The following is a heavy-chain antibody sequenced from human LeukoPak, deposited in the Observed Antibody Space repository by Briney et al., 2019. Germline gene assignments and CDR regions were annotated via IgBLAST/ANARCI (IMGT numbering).Heavy chain of an antibody. J-gene: IGHJ5*02. CDR3: ARDRYQCSSTCCYPYNWFDP. V-gene: IGHV4-31*03. CDR1: GGSISSGGYY. Sequence: SETLSLTCTVSGGSISSGGYYWSWIRQHPGKGLEWIGYIYYSGNTYYNPSLKSRVTMSVDTSNNLFSLKQNSVTAADTAVYYCARDRYQCSSTCCYPYNWFDPWGQGTLVTVSS. CDR2: IYYSGNT. D-gene: IGHD2-2*01.